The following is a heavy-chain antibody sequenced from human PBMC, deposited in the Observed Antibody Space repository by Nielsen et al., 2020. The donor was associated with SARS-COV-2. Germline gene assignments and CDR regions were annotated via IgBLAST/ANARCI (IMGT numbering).Heavy chain of an antibody. Sequence: SETLSLTCTVSGGSISSSSYYWGWIRQPPGKGLEWIGSIYYSGSTYYNPSLKSRVTISVDTSKNQFSLKLSSVTAADTAVYYCARVGNLWFGELLSNYGMDVWGQGTTVTVSS. V-gene: IGHV4-39*01. D-gene: IGHD3-10*01. CDR3: ARVGNLWFGELLSNYGMDV. CDR2: IYYSGST. J-gene: IGHJ6*02. CDR1: GGSISSSSYY.